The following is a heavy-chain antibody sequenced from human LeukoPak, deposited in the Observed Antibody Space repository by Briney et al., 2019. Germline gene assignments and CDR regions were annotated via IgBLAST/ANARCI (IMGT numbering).Heavy chain of an antibody. CDR3: ARAPAWYLDYGMDV. CDR2: INPNSGGT. D-gene: IGHD6-13*01. Sequence: GASVKVSCKASGYTFTGYYMHWVRQAPGQGLEWMGWINPNSGGTNYAQKFQGRVTMTRDTSISTAYMELSRPISDDTAVYYCARAPAWYLDYGMDVWGQGTTVTVSS. CDR1: GYTFTGYY. V-gene: IGHV1-2*02. J-gene: IGHJ6*02.